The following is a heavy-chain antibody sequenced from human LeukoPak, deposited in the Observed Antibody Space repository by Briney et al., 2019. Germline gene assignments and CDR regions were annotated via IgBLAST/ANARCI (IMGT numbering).Heavy chain of an antibody. CDR1: RFTFSTNW. Sequence: GGSLRLSCAASRFTFSTNWMGWVRQAPGKGLEWVASITPAGSEKYYANSMKGRFTISRDNAKNSLFLQMNSLGADDTGVYFCVSGGDSGYWGQGTLVTVSS. CDR3: VSGGDSGY. J-gene: IGHJ4*02. D-gene: IGHD2-21*02. CDR2: ITPAGSEK. V-gene: IGHV3-7*03.